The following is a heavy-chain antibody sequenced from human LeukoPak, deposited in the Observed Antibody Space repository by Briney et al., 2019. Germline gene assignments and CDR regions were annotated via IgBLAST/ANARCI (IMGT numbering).Heavy chain of an antibody. J-gene: IGHJ4*02. V-gene: IGHV4-34*01. D-gene: IGHD3-10*01. CDR3: ARGDYGPGSYFDY. CDR1: GGSFSGYY. CDR2: INHSGST. Sequence: KASETLSLTCAVYGGSFSGYYWSWIRQPPGKGLEWIGEINHSGSTNYNPSLKSRVTISVDTSKNQFSLKLSSVTAADTAVYYCARGDYGPGSYFDYWGQGTLVTVSS.